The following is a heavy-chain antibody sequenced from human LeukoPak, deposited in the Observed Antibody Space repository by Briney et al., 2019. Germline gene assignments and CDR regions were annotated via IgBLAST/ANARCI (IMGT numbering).Heavy chain of an antibody. CDR3: ARGEYYYDSSGYYPRPPFFDY. J-gene: IGHJ4*02. Sequence: PSETLSLTCTVSGGSISSSSYYWGWIRQPPGKGLEWIGSIYYSGSTNYNPSLKSRVTISVDTSKNQFSLKLSSVTAADTAVYYCARGEYYYDSSGYYPRPPFFDYWGQGTLVTVSS. V-gene: IGHV4-39*07. D-gene: IGHD3-22*01. CDR1: GGSISSSSYY. CDR2: IYYSGST.